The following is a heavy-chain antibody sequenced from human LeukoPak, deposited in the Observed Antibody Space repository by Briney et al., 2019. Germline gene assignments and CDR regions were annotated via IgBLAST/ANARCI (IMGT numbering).Heavy chain of an antibody. CDR3: ARAYVFTLFGVTTHSYFDY. Sequence: PSETLSLTCTVSGGPISIYYWSWLRQPPGKGLEWIGHVQSSGSPNYNPSLKSRVAISVDTSKNQFSLELSSVTAADTAVYYCARAYVFTLFGVTTHSYFDYWGQGTLVTVSS. CDR1: GGPISIYY. V-gene: IGHV4-59*01. CDR2: VQSSGSP. D-gene: IGHD3-3*01. J-gene: IGHJ4*02.